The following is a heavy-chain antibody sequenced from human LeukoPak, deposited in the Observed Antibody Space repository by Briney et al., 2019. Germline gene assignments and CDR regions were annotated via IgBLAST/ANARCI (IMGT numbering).Heavy chain of an antibody. D-gene: IGHD6-19*01. Sequence: PSETLSLTCTVSGGSISSSSYYWGWIRQPPGKGLEWIGSIYYSGSTYYNPSLKSRVTISVDTSKNQFSLKLSSVTAADTAVYYCARHPDTQWSYDYWGQGTLVTVSS. CDR3: ARHPDTQWSYDY. V-gene: IGHV4-39*01. CDR2: IYYSGST. CDR1: GGSISSSSYY. J-gene: IGHJ4*02.